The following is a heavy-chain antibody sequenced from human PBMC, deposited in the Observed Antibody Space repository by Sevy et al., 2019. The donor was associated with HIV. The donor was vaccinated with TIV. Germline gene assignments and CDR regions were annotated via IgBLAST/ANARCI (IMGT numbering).Heavy chain of an antibody. CDR2: VYYSGRA. V-gene: IGHV4-39*01. D-gene: IGHD3-22*01. Sequence: SETLSLSCTVSGDSITSNNYYWGWIRQPPGKGLEWIGSVYYSGRAYYSPSLKSRLAMSLDTATKEFSLRLTSVTAADMGVYHCARHRTYGGRGYFPYYFDSWGQGTLVTVSS. CDR3: ARHRTYGGRGYFPYYFDS. J-gene: IGHJ4*02. CDR1: GDSITSNNYY.